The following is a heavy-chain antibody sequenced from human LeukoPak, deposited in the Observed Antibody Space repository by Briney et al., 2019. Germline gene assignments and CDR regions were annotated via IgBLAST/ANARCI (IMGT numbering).Heavy chain of an antibody. J-gene: IGHJ3*02. CDR3: ARHDAYYYDSSGYYADRNAFDI. CDR2: IYIRGST. CDR1: GGSISSYY. D-gene: IGHD3-22*01. V-gene: IGHV4-4*07. Sequence: PSETLSLTCTVSGGSISSYYWSWIRQPAGKGLEWIGRIYIRGSTNYNPSLKSRVTMSLDTSKNQFSLKLSSVTAADTAVYYCARHDAYYYDSSGYYADRNAFDIWGQGTMVTVSS.